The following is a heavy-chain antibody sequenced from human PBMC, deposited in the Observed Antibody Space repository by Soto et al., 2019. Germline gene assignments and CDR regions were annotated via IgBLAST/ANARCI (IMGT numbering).Heavy chain of an antibody. Sequence: GESLKISCKGSGYSFTSYWIGWVRQMPGKGLEWMGIIYPGDSDTRYSPSFQGQVTISADKSISTAYLQWSSLKASDTAMYYCARIMDSSGWLYYFDYWGQGTLVTV. V-gene: IGHV5-51*01. CDR1: GYSFTSYW. CDR3: ARIMDSSGWLYYFDY. CDR2: IYPGDSDT. J-gene: IGHJ4*02. D-gene: IGHD6-19*01.